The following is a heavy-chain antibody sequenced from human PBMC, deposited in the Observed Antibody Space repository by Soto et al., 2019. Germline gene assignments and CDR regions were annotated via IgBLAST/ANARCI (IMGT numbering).Heavy chain of an antibody. D-gene: IGHD3-22*01. Sequence: PGGSLRLSCAASGFTVSSNYMSWVRQAPGKGLEWVSVIYSGGSTYYADSVKGRFTISRDNSKNTLYLQMNGLRAEDTAVYYCASQAYYYDSSGYYKSHAFDIWGQGTMVTVSS. CDR3: ASQAYYYDSSGYYKSHAFDI. J-gene: IGHJ3*02. CDR2: IYSGGST. V-gene: IGHV3-53*01. CDR1: GFTVSSNY.